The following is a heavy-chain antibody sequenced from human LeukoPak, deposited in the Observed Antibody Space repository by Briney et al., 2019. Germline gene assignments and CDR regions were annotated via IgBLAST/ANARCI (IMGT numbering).Heavy chain of an antibody. Sequence: GGSLRLSCAASAFSLNAYNMNWVRQAPGKGLEWVSSISYTGTYIYYADSVKGRFTISRDNAKNSLYLQMDSLRAEDTAVYYCARDHGMGGFDYWGQGTLVTVSS. J-gene: IGHJ4*02. V-gene: IGHV3-21*01. D-gene: IGHD1-26*01. CDR1: AFSLNAYN. CDR3: ARDHGMGGFDY. CDR2: ISYTGTYI.